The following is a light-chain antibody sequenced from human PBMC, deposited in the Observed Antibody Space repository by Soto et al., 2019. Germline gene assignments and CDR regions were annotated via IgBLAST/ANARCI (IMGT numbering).Light chain of an antibody. CDR3: QQYESYPMT. J-gene: IGKJ4*01. V-gene: IGKV1-5*03. CDR1: QDISNY. Sequence: DIQMTQSPSSLSTSVGDRVTITCQASQDISNYLNWYQQKPGKAPKLLISKASTLQSGVPPRFSGSGSGTEFALTISSLQPDDFATYYCQQYESYPMTFGGGTKVDIK. CDR2: KAS.